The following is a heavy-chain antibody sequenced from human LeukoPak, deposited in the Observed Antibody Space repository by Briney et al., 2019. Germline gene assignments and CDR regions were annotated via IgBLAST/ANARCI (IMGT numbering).Heavy chain of an antibody. CDR3: ARDGVHSGTTDF. V-gene: IGHV1-18*01. Sequence: GASVKVACKTSGYTFFSYGVTWVRQSPGLGVEWMGWISAKNGDTKYAPKFQGRVTMTTESNTRTAYPDVRSLRSDDTAVYYCARDGVHSGTTDFWGQGTLITVAS. CDR1: GYTFFSYG. CDR2: ISAKNGDT. J-gene: IGHJ4*02. D-gene: IGHD1-1*01.